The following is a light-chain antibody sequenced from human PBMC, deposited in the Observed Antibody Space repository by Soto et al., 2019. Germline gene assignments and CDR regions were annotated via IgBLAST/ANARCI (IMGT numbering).Light chain of an antibody. J-gene: IGLJ2*01. CDR1: SSNIGAGYD. CDR2: GNS. V-gene: IGLV1-40*01. Sequence: QPVLTQPPSVSGAPGQRVTISCTGSSSNIGAGYDVHWYQQLPGTAPKLLIYGNSNRPSGVPDRVSGSKSGTSASLAITGLQAEDEADYYCQSYASSLSGHVVFGGGTKLTVL. CDR3: QSYASSLSGHVV.